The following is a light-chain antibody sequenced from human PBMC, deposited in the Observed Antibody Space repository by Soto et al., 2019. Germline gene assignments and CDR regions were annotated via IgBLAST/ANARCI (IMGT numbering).Light chain of an antibody. CDR2: EVT. Sequence: QSALTQPPSASGFPGQSVTISCTGTSSDVGYYDYVSWYQQHPGKAPKLVIYEVTKRPSGVPDRVSASKSGNTASLTISGLQAEDEADYYCSSFSSDTTLFVFGGGTKLTVL. CDR1: SSDVGYYDY. V-gene: IGLV2-8*01. J-gene: IGLJ2*01. CDR3: SSFSSDTTLFV.